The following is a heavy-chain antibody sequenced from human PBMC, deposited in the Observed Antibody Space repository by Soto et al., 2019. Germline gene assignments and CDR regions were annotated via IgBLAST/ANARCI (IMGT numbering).Heavy chain of an antibody. Sequence: GGSLRLSCAASGFTFSSYAMSWVRQAPGKGLEWVSAISGSGGSTYYADSVKGRFTISRDNSKNALYLQMNSLRAEDTAVYYCAKRRDYSGYDEYYFDYWGQGTMVTVSS. CDR1: GFTFSSYA. J-gene: IGHJ4*02. CDR3: AKRRDYSGYDEYYFDY. V-gene: IGHV3-23*01. CDR2: ISGSGGST. D-gene: IGHD5-12*01.